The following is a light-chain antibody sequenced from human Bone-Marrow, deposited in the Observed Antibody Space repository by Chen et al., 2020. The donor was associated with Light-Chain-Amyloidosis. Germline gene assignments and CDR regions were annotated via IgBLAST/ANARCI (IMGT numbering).Light chain of an antibody. CDR3: QVWDRSSDRPV. CDR1: NIGSTS. V-gene: IGLV3-21*02. Sequence: SSVLTPPSSLSVAPGQTPTLACGGNNIGSTSVHWYQQTPDQAPLMVVYDDRDRSSGIPERLSGSNSGNTANLTISRVEAGDEADYYCQVWDRSSDRPVFGGGTKLTVL. CDR2: DDR. J-gene: IGLJ3*02.